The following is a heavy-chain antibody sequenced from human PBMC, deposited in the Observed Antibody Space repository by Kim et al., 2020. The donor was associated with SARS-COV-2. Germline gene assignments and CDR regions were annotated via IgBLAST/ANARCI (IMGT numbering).Heavy chain of an antibody. J-gene: IGHJ3*02. D-gene: IGHD3-22*01. V-gene: IGHV3-9*01. Sequence: GGSLRLSCAASGFTFDDYAMHWVRQAPGKGLEWVSGISWNSGSIGYADSVKGRFTISRDNAMNSLYLQMNSLRAEDTALYYCAKGGNYDSSSSLDIWGQGTMVTVSS. CDR3: AKGGNYDSSSSLDI. CDR2: ISWNSGSI. CDR1: GFTFDDYA.